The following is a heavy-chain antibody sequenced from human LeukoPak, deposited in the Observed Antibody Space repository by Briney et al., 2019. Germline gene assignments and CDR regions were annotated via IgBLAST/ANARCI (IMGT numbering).Heavy chain of an antibody. V-gene: IGHV1-2*02. J-gene: IGHJ4*02. Sequence: ASVKVSRKASGYTFTCYYMHWVRQAPGQGLEWMGWINPNSGGTNYAQKFQGRVTLTRATSISTAYMELSRLRSDDTAVYYCASDLAGSPDGRERDCSSTSCYRGNYWGQGTLVTVSS. D-gene: IGHD2-2*01. CDR2: INPNSGGT. CDR3: ASDLAGSPDGRERDCSSTSCYRGNY. CDR1: GYTFTCYY.